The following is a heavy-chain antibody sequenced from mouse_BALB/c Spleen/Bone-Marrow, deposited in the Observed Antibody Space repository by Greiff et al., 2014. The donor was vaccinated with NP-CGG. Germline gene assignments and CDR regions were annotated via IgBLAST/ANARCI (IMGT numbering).Heavy chain of an antibody. V-gene: IGHV5-4*02. CDR2: ISYGGSYI. CDR3: ARDRGVQGYAMDY. J-gene: IGHJ4*01. Sequence: EVQLQQSGGGLVKPGGSLKLSCAASGFTFSDFYMYWVRQTPEKRLEWVATISYGGSYIYYPDSVKGQFTISRDDAKNNLYLQMSSLKSEDTAMYYCARDRGVQGYAMDYWGQGTSVTVSS. CDR1: GFTFSDFY. D-gene: IGHD2-14*01.